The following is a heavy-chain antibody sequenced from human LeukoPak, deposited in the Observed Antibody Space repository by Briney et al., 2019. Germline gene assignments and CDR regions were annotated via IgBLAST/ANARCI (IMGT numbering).Heavy chain of an antibody. V-gene: IGHV3-23*01. CDR1: GFTFSTYA. CDR2: ISGSGGST. D-gene: IGHD4-11*01. Sequence: PGGSLRLSCAASGFTFSTYAMSWVRQAPEKGQELVSLISGSGGSTYYADSVKGRFTSSRDNGKNTLSLQMNSLRAEDTALYYCAKERLTTTTFDSWGRGTLVTVSS. CDR3: AKERLTTTTFDS. J-gene: IGHJ4*02.